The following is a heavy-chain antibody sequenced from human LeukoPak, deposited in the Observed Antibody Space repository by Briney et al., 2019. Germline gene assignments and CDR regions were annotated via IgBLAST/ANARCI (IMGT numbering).Heavy chain of an antibody. CDR1: GFTFDDYG. J-gene: IGHJ4*02. CDR3: ARDRLLHCSGGSCSNSGWDY. V-gene: IGHV3-20*04. Sequence: PGGSLRLSCAASGFTFDDYGMSWVRQAPGKGLEWVSGINWNGGSTGYADSVKGRFTISRDNAKNSLYLQMNSLRAEDTALYYCARDRLLHCSGGSCSNSGWDYWGQGTLVTVSS. D-gene: IGHD2-15*01. CDR2: INWNGGST.